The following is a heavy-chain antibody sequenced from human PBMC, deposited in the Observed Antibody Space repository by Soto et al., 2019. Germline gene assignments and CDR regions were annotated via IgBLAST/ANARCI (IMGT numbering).Heavy chain of an antibody. CDR3: AKAHEYYDFWSGYYTRGAYYGMDV. V-gene: IGHV3-23*01. D-gene: IGHD3-3*01. J-gene: IGHJ6*02. Sequence: EVQLLESGGGLVQPGGSLRLSCAASGFTFSSYAMSWVRQAPGKGLEWVSAISGSGGSTYYADSVKGRFTISRDNSKNTRYLQMNSLRAEDTAVYYCAKAHEYYDFWSGYYTRGAYYGMDVWGQGTTVTVSS. CDR2: ISGSGGST. CDR1: GFTFSSYA.